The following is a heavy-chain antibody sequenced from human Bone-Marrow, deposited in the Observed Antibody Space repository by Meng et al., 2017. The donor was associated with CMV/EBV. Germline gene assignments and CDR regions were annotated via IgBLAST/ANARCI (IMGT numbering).Heavy chain of an antibody. D-gene: IGHD3-10*01. CDR2: IWKDGSNI. Sequence: GESLKISCKASGFIFSTHDMHWVRQAPGKGLEWVAGIWKDGSNIDYGDSVMGRFIVSRDNFKDTLYLHMESLRAEDTAVYYCAIDWRRHYLGSGRSRLDHWGQGVLVTVSS. V-gene: IGHV3-33*01. J-gene: IGHJ4*02. CDR3: AIDWRRHYLGSGRSRLDH. CDR1: GFIFSTHD.